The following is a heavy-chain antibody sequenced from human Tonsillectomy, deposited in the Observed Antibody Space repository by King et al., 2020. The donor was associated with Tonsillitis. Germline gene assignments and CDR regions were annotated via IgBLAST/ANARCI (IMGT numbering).Heavy chain of an antibody. CDR2: ISGSGGST. D-gene: IGHD2-2*01. Sequence: VQLVESGGGLVQPGGSLRLSCAASGFTFSSYAMSWVRQAPGKGLEWVSAISGSGGSTYYADSVKGRFTISRDNSKNTLYLQMNSLRAEDTAVYYCAKFPGYCSSTSCYYYFDSWGQGTLVTVSS. J-gene: IGHJ4*02. CDR1: GFTFSSYA. CDR3: AKFPGYCSSTSCYYYFDS. V-gene: IGHV3-23*04.